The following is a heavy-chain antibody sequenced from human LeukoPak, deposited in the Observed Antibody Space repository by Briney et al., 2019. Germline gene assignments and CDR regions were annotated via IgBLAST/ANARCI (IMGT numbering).Heavy chain of an antibody. V-gene: IGHV3-30-3*01. J-gene: IGHJ4*02. D-gene: IGHD4-17*01. CDR2: ISYDGSNK. Sequence: QPGGSLRLSCAASGFTFSSYAMHWVRQAPGKGLEWVAVISYDGSNKYYADSVKGRFTISRDNSKNTLYLQMNSLRAEDTAVYYCARAPLHDYGDYNFDYWGQGTLVTVSS. CDR3: ARAPLHDYGDYNFDY. CDR1: GFTFSSYA.